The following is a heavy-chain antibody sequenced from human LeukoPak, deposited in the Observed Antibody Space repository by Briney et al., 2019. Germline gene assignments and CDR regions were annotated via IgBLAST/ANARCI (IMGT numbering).Heavy chain of an antibody. J-gene: IGHJ6*02. CDR2: INAGNGNT. CDR1: GYTFTSYA. V-gene: IGHV1-3*01. Sequence: ASVKVSCKASGYTFTSYAMHWVRQAPGQRLEWMGWINAGNGNTKYSQKFQGRVTITRDTSASTAYMELSSLRSEDTAVYYSARTSPPIGGMDVWGQGTTVTVSS. CDR3: ARTSPPIGGMDV.